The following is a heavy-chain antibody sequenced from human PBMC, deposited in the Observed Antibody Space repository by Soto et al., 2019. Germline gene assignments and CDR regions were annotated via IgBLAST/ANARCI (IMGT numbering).Heavy chain of an antibody. CDR1: GGTFSSYA. V-gene: IGHV1-69*06. D-gene: IGHD6-6*01. CDR3: DGGPYASIAAHRFDP. J-gene: IGHJ5*02. CDR2: LIPIFGTA. Sequence: QVQLVQSGAEVKKPGSSVKVSCKASGGTFSSYAISWVRQAPGQGLEWMGGLIPIFGTANYAQKFQGRVTITGDKSTSTAYMELSSLRPADTAVYYCDGGPYASIAAHRFDPWGQGTLVTVSS.